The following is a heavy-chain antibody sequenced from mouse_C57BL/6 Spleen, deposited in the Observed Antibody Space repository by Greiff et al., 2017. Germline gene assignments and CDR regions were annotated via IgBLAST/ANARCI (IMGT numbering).Heavy chain of an antibody. J-gene: IGHJ3*01. CDR1: GFTFSDYG. D-gene: IGHD1-1*01. Sequence: EVQLVESGGGLVKPGGSLKLSCAASGFTFSDYGMHWVRQAPEKGLEWVAYISSGSSTIYYADTVKGRFTLSRDKAKNTLFLQMTSLRSEDTAMYYCARGEYYGSSPWFAYWGQGTLVTGSA. CDR3: ARGEYYGSSPWFAY. CDR2: ISSGSSTI. V-gene: IGHV5-17*01.